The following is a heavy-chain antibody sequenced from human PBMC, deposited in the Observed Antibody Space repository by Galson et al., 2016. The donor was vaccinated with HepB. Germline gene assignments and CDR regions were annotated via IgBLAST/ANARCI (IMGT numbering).Heavy chain of an antibody. CDR2: IYYSGST. J-gene: IGHJ6*02. CDR3: ARRRPGGSMDF. D-gene: IGHD1-1*01. V-gene: IGHV4-59*08. Sequence: QSPGKGLEWIGYIYYSGSTSYNPSLKSRLTISIDKSKNRFSLQLNSVTAADTAVYFCARRRPGGSMDFWGPGTTVTVSS.